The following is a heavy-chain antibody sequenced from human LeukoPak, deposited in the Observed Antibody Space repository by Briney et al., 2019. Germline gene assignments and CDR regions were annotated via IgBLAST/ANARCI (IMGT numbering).Heavy chain of an antibody. V-gene: IGHV1-2*02. D-gene: IGHD6-6*01. CDR2: INPCSGGT. J-gene: IGHJ3*02. Sequence: ASVKVSCKVSGYTFTGHYMHWVRQAPGQGLEWMGWINPCSGGTHYALIFQDRVTMTRDTSISTAYMELSRLRSDDTAVYYCARRIAGRLINDAFDIWGQGTMVTVSS. CDR1: GYTFTGHY. CDR3: ARRIAGRLINDAFDI.